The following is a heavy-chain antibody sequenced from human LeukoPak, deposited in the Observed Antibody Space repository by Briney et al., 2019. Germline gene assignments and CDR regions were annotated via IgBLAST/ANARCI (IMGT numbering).Heavy chain of an antibody. Sequence: SETLSLTCAVYGGSFSGYYWSWIRQPPGKGLVWIGEINHSGITNYNPSLKSRVTISVDTSKNQFSLKLSSVTAADTAVYYCAREADYYFDYWGQGTLVTVSS. V-gene: IGHV4-34*01. CDR3: AREADYYFDY. J-gene: IGHJ4*02. D-gene: IGHD6-25*01. CDR2: INHSGIT. CDR1: GGSFSGYY.